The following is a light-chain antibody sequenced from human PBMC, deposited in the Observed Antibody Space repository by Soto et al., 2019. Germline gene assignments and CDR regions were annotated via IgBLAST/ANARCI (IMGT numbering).Light chain of an antibody. CDR1: QTVSSNN. CDR3: QQYCSSPFT. CDR2: GAS. J-gene: IGKJ3*01. Sequence: DIVLTQSPGTLSLSPGERATLSCRASQTVSSNNLAWYQQKRGQAPRLLIYGASSRAAAIPDRFRGSGSGTDFTLIISSLAPEDFAVYYCQQYCSSPFTFGPGTAVDI. V-gene: IGKV3-20*01.